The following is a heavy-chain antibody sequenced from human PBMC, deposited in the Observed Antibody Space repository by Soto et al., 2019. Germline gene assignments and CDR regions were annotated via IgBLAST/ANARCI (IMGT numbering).Heavy chain of an antibody. CDR3: ARDRDYYDCGGF. CDR2: ISTSNGNT. V-gene: IGHV1-18*01. J-gene: IGHJ4*02. CDR1: GYTFTNHG. Sequence: QVQLVQSGAEVKNPGASVEVSCKTSGYTFTNHGISWVRQAPGQGLEWMGWISTSNGNTNYAHNLQGRVTMTTDKSTRTAYMELKSLTSDDTAVYFCARDRDYYDCGGFWGQGTLVSVSS. D-gene: IGHD3-22*01.